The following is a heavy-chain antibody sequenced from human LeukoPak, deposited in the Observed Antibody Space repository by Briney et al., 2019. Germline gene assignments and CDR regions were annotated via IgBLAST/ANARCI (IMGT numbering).Heavy chain of an antibody. Sequence: SETLSLTCTVSGGSISSGSYYWSWIRQPAGKGLEWIGRIYTSGSTNYNPSLKSRVTISVDTSKNQFSLKLSSVTAADTAVYYCARVSPGGNARGARFDYWGQGTLVTVSS. D-gene: IGHD4-23*01. CDR2: IYTSGST. CDR1: GGSISSGSYY. V-gene: IGHV4-61*02. CDR3: ARVSPGGNARGARFDY. J-gene: IGHJ4*02.